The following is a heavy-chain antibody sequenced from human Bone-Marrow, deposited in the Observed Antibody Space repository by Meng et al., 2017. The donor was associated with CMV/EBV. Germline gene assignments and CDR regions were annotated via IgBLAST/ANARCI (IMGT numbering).Heavy chain of an antibody. D-gene: IGHD1-26*01. CDR2: LSYDGTNL. J-gene: IGHJ4*02. Sequence: GGFLRLSCATSGFTFSNFAMHWVRQAPGKGLEWVAVLSYDGTNLYYADSMKGRFTISIDHSKNTLYLQMDSLRTDDTALYYCVREGGTPIVGAASLDYGGLGTLVTVSS. CDR3: VREGGTPIVGAASLDY. V-gene: IGHV3-30-3*01. CDR1: GFTFSNFA.